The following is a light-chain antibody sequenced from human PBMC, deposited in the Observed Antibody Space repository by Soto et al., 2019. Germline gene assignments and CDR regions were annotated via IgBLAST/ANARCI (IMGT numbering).Light chain of an antibody. CDR1: QSVPSY. CDR2: DIS. J-gene: IGKJ2*01. CDR3: QQRNAWPRNT. Sequence: EIVLTQFPATLSLSPGDRATLSCRASQSVPSYLAWYQQKPGQAPRLLVYDISNRATGIPARFTGSGSGTDFTLTSSHREPEDSAVYYCQQRNAWPRNTFGQGTKLEI. V-gene: IGKV3-11*01.